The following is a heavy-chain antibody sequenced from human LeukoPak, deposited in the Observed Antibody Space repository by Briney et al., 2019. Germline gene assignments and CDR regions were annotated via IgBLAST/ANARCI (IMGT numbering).Heavy chain of an antibody. CDR2: ISGSGGST. CDR3: AKIRYYDFWSGYEG. D-gene: IGHD3-3*01. V-gene: IGHV3-23*01. J-gene: IGHJ4*02. CDR1: GFTFSSYA. Sequence: GGSLRLSCAASGFTFSSYAMSWVRQAPGKGLEWVSAISGSGGSTYYADSVKGRFTISRDNSKNTLYLQMNSLRAEDTAVYYCAKIRYYDFWSGYEGWGQGTLVTVSS.